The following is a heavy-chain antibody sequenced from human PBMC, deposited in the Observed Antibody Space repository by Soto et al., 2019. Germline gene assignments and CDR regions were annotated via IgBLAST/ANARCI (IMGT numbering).Heavy chain of an antibody. Sequence: PGGCMRLSCAACGFSFSNYGMHWVRQDPGKGLEWVAFISDDGSNKYYADSMKGRFTMSRDNSKSTLYLQMNSLRVEDTAVYYCTKRRNVLRFLEWSSGMEVWGQRPTVTVSS. CDR3: TKRRNVLRFLEWSSGMEV. CDR2: ISDDGSNK. J-gene: IGHJ6*02. D-gene: IGHD3-3*01. V-gene: IGHV3-30*18. CDR1: GFSFSNYG.